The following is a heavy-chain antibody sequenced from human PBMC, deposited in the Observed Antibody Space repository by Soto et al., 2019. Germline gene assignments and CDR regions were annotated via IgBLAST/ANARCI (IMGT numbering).Heavy chain of an antibody. CDR2: IGTAGDT. D-gene: IGHD3-10*01. Sequence: LRLSCAASGFTFSSYDMHWVRQATGKGLEWVSAIGTAGDTYYPGSVKGRFTISRENAKNSLYLQMNSLRAEDTAVYYCARGNYGSGSYYFDYWGQGTLVTVSS. J-gene: IGHJ4*02. CDR3: ARGNYGSGSYYFDY. CDR1: GFTFSSYD. V-gene: IGHV3-13*01.